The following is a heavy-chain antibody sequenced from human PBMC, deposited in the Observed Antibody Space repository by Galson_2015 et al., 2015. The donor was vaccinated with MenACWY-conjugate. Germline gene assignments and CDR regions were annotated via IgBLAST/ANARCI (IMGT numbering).Heavy chain of an antibody. Sequence: SLRLSCAASGLSFSNYWMHWVRQAPGKGLVWVSRISSDGTTTNYADSVKGRFTISRDNAKNTLYLQMNSLRAEDTAVYYCARRTLSGVYYYFDSWGQGTLVTVSS. CDR3: ARRTLSGVYYYFDS. CDR2: ISSDGTTT. V-gene: IGHV3-74*01. J-gene: IGHJ4*02. D-gene: IGHD5/OR15-5a*01. CDR1: GLSFSNYW.